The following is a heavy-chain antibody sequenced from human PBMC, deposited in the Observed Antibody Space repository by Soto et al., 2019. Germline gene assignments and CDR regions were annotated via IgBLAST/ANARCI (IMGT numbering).Heavy chain of an antibody. CDR3: ARLVYDTRLNYMYFDF. J-gene: IGHJ4*02. CDR2: IFHDGTA. CDR1: GVSIRSGNW. D-gene: IGHD3-10*01. Sequence: RSLTCAVSGVSIRSGNWWTWVRQSPQRGLEYIGEIFHDGTANYYPSFERRVAISVDTSKNQFSLKLTSVTAADTAIYFCARLVYDTRLNYMYFDFWGQGTLVTVSS. V-gene: IGHV4-4*01.